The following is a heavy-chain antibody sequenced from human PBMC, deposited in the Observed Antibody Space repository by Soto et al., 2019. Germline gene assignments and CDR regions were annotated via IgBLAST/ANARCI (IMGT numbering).Heavy chain of an antibody. J-gene: IGHJ3*02. CDR2: IQNSGSS. CDR3: ARDGCVLGAEGAFEI. CDR1: GGPISTYY. V-gene: IGHV4-59*01. D-gene: IGHD1-26*01. Sequence: PSETLSLTCTVSGGPISTYYWSWIRRPPGKELEWIGYIQNSGSSNSNPSLKSRVTISVDTSTNQFSLKLRNVTGADMAVYDCARDGCVLGAEGAFEIWGEGTMVTVAS.